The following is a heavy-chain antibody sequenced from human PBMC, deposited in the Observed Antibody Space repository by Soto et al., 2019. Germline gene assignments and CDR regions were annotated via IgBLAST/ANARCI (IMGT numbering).Heavy chain of an antibody. J-gene: IGHJ4*02. V-gene: IGHV3-53*01. CDR1: GFSVSTNY. CDR3: ARGSGGLYYFDF. CDR2: IYSGGST. D-gene: IGHD6-19*01. Sequence: GGSLRLSCAASGFSVSTNYMTWVRQAPGKGLEWVSVIYSGGSTYYADSVKGRFTISRDNSKNTLHLQMNSLRAEDTAVYYCARGSGGLYYFDFWGRGXLVTVYS.